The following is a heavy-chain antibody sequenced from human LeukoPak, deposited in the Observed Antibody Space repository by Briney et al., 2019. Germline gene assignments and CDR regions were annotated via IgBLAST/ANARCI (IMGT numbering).Heavy chain of an antibody. V-gene: IGHV1-69*06. D-gene: IGHD3-10*01. CDR1: GGTFSSYA. J-gene: IGHJ6*03. Sequence: SVKVSCKASGGTFSSYAISWVRQAPGQGLEWMGGIIPIFGTANYAQKFQGRVTITADKSTSTAYMELSSLRSEDTAVYYCARVYYGSGSPNYYYYYYMDVWGKGTTVTISS. CDR2: IIPIFGTA. CDR3: ARVYYGSGSPNYYYYYYMDV.